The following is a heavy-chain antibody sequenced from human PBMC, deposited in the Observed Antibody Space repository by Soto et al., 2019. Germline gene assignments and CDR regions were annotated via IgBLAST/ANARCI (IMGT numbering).Heavy chain of an antibody. J-gene: IGHJ6*03. V-gene: IGHV3-48*01. Sequence: GGSLRLSCAASGFTFSSYSMNWVRQAPWKGLEWVSYISSSSSTIYYADSVKGRFTISRDNAKNSLYLQMNSLRAEDTAVYYCARDSGYCSGGSCPDMDVWGKGTTVTVSS. CDR2: ISSSSSTI. CDR3: ARDSGYCSGGSCPDMDV. CDR1: GFTFSSYS. D-gene: IGHD2-15*01.